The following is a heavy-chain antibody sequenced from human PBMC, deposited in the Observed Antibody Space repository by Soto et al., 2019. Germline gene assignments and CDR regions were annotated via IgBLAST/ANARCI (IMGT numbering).Heavy chain of an antibody. V-gene: IGHV3-13*05. J-gene: IGHJ6*02. Sequence: EVQLVESGGGLVQPGGSLRLSCEASGFTFRNYDMPWVRQGTGKGLEWVSGISAAGDPDYADSVEGRFTISRENAQNSLFLQMNSLRVGDTAVYYCARTDRDFYGLDVWGQGTKVIVSS. CDR1: GFTFRNYD. CDR2: ISAAGDP. CDR3: ARTDRDFYGLDV.